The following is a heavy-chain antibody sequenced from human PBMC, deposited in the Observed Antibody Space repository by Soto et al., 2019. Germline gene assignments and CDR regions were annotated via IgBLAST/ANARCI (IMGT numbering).Heavy chain of an antibody. CDR2: IYYSGST. V-gene: IGHV4-30-4*01. Sequence: SETLSLTCTVSGGSISSGDYYWSGIRHPPGKGLEWIGYIYYSGSTYYNPSLKSRVTISVDTSKNQFSLKLSSVTAADTAVYYCARVHMVRGVLHYYYGMDVWGQGTTVTVSS. J-gene: IGHJ6*02. CDR1: GGSISSGDYY. CDR3: ARVHMVRGVLHYYYGMDV. D-gene: IGHD3-10*01.